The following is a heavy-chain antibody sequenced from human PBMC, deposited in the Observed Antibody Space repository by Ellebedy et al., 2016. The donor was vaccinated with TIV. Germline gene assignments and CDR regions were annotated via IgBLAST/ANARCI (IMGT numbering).Heavy chain of an antibody. V-gene: IGHV4-59*01. J-gene: IGHJ2*01. CDR2: IYYSGST. CDR3: ARDKRGGSSMTGYFDL. Sequence: GSLRLSCTVSGGSISSYYWSWIRQPPGKGLEWIGYIYYSGSTNYNPSLKSRVTISVDTSKNQFSLKLSSVTAADTAVYYCARDKRGGSSMTGYFDLWGRGTLVTVSS. CDR1: GGSISSYY. D-gene: IGHD1-26*01.